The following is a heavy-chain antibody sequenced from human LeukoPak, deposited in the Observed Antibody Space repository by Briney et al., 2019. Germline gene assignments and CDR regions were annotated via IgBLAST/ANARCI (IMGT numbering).Heavy chain of an antibody. D-gene: IGHD3-10*01. CDR3: AKELWFGELQGAFDI. J-gene: IGHJ3*02. Sequence: GRSLRLSCAASGFTFSSYGMHWVRQAPGKGLEWVAVISHDGSNKYYADSVKGRFTISRDNSKNTLYLQMNSLRAEDTAVYYCAKELWFGELQGAFDIWGQGTMVTVSS. CDR1: GFTFSSYG. V-gene: IGHV3-30*18. CDR2: ISHDGSNK.